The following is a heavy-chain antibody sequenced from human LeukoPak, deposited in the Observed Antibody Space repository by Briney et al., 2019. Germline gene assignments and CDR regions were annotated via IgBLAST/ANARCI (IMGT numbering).Heavy chain of an antibody. D-gene: IGHD4-17*01. Sequence: PSETLSLTCAVYGESLSNYYWSWIRQPPGKGLEWIGEINHYGSTNYNPSLKSRITISVDTSKNQFSLKLSSVTAADTAVYYCARLRGDYYYYMDVWGKGTTVTISS. V-gene: IGHV4-34*01. CDR2: INHYGST. CDR3: ARLRGDYYYYMDV. J-gene: IGHJ6*03. CDR1: GESLSNYY.